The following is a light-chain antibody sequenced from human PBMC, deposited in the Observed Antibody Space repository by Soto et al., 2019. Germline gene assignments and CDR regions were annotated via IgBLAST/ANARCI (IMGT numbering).Light chain of an antibody. CDR2: GAS. CDR3: QQYGSSPPLFT. Sequence: EIVLTQSPGTLSLSPGERATLSCRASQSVSSSYLAWYQQKPGQAPRLLIYGASSRATGIPDRFSGSGSGTDFTLTISRLEPEHFAVYYCQQYGSSPPLFTFGPGTKVDIK. CDR1: QSVSSSY. V-gene: IGKV3-20*01. J-gene: IGKJ3*01.